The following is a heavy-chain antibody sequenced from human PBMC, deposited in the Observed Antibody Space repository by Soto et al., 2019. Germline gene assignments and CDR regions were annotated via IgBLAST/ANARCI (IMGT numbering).Heavy chain of an antibody. V-gene: IGHV4-39*01. J-gene: IGHJ6*03. Sequence: SETLSLTCTVSGGSISSSSYYWGWIRQPPGKGLEWIGSIYYSGSTYYNPSLKSRVTISVDTSKNQFSLKLSSVTAADTAVYYCASRGSSWFPIYYYYYMDVWGKGTTVTVSS. CDR2: IYYSGST. CDR1: GGSISSSSYY. D-gene: IGHD6-13*01. CDR3: ASRGSSWFPIYYYYYMDV.